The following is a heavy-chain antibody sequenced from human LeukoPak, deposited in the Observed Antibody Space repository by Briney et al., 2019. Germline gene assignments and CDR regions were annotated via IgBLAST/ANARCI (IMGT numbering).Heavy chain of an antibody. J-gene: IGHJ4*02. V-gene: IGHV1-2*04. CDR3: ARGDYGDYPDY. Sequence: ASVKVSCKASGYTFTSYDTNWVRQAPGQGLEWMGWINPNSGGTNYAQKFQGWVTMTRDTSISTAYMELSRLRSDDTAVYYCARGDYGDYPDYWGQGTLVTVSS. CDR1: GYTFTSYD. CDR2: INPNSGGT. D-gene: IGHD4-17*01.